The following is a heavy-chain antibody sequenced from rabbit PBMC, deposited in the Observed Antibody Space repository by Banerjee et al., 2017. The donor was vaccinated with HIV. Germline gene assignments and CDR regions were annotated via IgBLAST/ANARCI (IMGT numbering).Heavy chain of an antibody. CDR2: IYGGVSGST. D-gene: IGHD2-1*01. J-gene: IGHJ4*01. Sequence: QSLEESGGDLVKPGASLTLTCTASGFSFSSSYYMCWVRQAPGKGLEWIACIYGGVSGSTYYASWAKGRFTISKTSSTMVTLKMTSLTAADTAIYFCARSAGVAGGGDGRIDGFSLWGQGTLVTVS. CDR3: ARSAGVAGGGDGRIDGFSL. V-gene: IGHV1S40*01. CDR1: GFSFSSSYY.